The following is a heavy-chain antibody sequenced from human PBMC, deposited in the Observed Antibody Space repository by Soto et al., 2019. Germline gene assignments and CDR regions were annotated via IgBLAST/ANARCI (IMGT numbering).Heavy chain of an antibody. CDR1: GGSISSSSYY. CDR2: IYYSGST. J-gene: IGHJ4*02. D-gene: IGHD2-15*01. CDR3: ARRPLVYCSGGSCYYFDY. V-gene: IGHV4-39*01. Sequence: SETLALTCTVSGGSISSSSYYWGWIRQPPGKGLEWIGSIYYSGSTYYNPSLKSRVTISVDTSKNQFSLKLSSVTAADTAVYYCARRPLVYCSGGSCYYFDYSGQGTLVTGSS.